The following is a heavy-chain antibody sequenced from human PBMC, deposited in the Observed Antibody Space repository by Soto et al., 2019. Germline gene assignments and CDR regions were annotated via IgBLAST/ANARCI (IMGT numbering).Heavy chain of an antibody. J-gene: IGHJ6*02. D-gene: IGHD3-10*01. CDR2: IYSSGNI. CDR3: ARDSGMIRGNYGMDG. CDR1: GFIVRSNY. V-gene: IGHV3-53*01. Sequence: EVQLVESGGGLIQPGGSLRLSCAASGFIVRSNYMTWVRQAPGKGLEWVSVIYSSGNIYYPDSVKGRFTTSRDNSQNTFFLQMNSLRAEDTAVYYGARDSGMIRGNYGMDGWGQGTTVIVSS.